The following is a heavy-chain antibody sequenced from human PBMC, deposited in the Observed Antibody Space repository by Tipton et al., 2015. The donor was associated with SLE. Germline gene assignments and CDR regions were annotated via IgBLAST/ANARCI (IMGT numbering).Heavy chain of an antibody. J-gene: IGHJ4*02. D-gene: IGHD6-13*01. V-gene: IGHV3-23*03. CDR3: AKVRGSSSY. Sequence: SLRLSCASSGFTLTGYVMTWVRQAPGKGLEWVSLLYSGGSSYYVDSIKGRFTISRDNSKNTLYLQMNSLRAEDTAVYYCAKVRGSSSYWGQGALVTVSS. CDR1: GFTLTGYV. CDR2: LYSGGSS.